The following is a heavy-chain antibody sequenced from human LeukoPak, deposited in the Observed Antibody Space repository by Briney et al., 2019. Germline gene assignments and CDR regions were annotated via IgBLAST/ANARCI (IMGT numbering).Heavy chain of an antibody. V-gene: IGHV1-2*02. J-gene: IGHJ5*02. D-gene: IGHD2-2*01. CDR2: INPNSGGT. Sequence: GASVKVSCKXSGYTFTGYYMHWVRQAPGQGLEWMGWINPNSGGTNYAQKFQGRVTMTRDTSISTAYMELSRLRSDDTAVYYCARGYCSSTSCYDWFDPWGQGTLVTVSS. CDR1: GYTFTGYY. CDR3: ARGYCSSTSCYDWFDP.